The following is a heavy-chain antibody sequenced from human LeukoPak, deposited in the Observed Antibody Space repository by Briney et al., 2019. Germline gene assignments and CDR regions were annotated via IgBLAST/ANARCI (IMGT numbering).Heavy chain of an antibody. CDR3: ARFTAMKGAFDP. CDR1: GVSISPYY. Sequence: KPSETLSLTCTVSGVSISPYYWSWIRQPPGKGLEWIGYIYYSGSTNYNPSLKSRVTISVDTSKNQFSLKLSSVTAADTAVYYCARFTAMKGAFDPWGQGTLVTVSS. CDR2: IYYSGST. V-gene: IGHV4-59*08. D-gene: IGHD5-18*01. J-gene: IGHJ5*02.